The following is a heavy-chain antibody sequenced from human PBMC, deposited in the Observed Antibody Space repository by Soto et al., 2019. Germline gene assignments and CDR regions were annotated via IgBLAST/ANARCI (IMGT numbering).Heavy chain of an antibody. D-gene: IGHD2-2*01. CDR2: ISSSSSYI. CDR3: ARALSYCSSTSCYGDYYGMDV. CDR1: GFTFSSYS. Sequence: EVQLVESGGGLVKPGGSLRLSCAASGFTFSSYSMNWVRQAPGKGLEWVSSISSSSSYIYYADSVKGRFTISRDNAKNSLYLQMNSLGAEDTAVYYCARALSYCSSTSCYGDYYGMDVWGQGTTVTVSS. V-gene: IGHV3-21*01. J-gene: IGHJ6*02.